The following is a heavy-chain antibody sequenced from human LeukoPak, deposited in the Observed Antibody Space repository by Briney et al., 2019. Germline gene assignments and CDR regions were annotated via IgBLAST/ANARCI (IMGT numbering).Heavy chain of an antibody. CDR1: GESISSNSVA. J-gene: IGHJ4*02. D-gene: IGHD5-12*01. CDR3: ARGATAYFDY. V-gene: IGHV6-1*01. Sequence: SQTPSLTCAISGESISSNSVAWNWVRRSPSRGLEWLGRTYYRSTWYYAVSVKSRINISPDTSKNQFSLHLNSVTPEDSAAYYCARGATAYFDYWGQGTLVTVSS. CDR2: TYYRSTW.